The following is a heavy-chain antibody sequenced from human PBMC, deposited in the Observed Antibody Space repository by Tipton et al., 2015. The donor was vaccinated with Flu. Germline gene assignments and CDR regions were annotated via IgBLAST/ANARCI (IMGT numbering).Heavy chain of an antibody. J-gene: IGHJ2*01. CDR3: GAVTPGHWYFDL. V-gene: IGHV4-61*02. D-gene: IGHD4-17*01. CDR1: GGSISSGSYY. CDR2: IYTGGST. Sequence: TLSLTCTVSGGSISSGSYYWSWIRQPAGKGLEWIGRIYTGGSTNYNPSLKSRVTISVDTSKNQFSLKLSSVTAADTAVYYCGAVTPGHWYFDLWGRGTLVTVSS.